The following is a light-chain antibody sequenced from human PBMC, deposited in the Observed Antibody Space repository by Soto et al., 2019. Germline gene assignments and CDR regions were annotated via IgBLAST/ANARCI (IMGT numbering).Light chain of an antibody. Sequence: QSALTQPPSVSGSPGQSVTISCTGTSTDFVSYNRVSWYQQPPGTAPKLIIYEVINRPSGVSDRFSGSKSGNTASLTISGLQSEDEADYYCNSYTTSNTFVFGSGTKVTVL. V-gene: IGLV2-18*02. CDR3: NSYTTSNTFV. J-gene: IGLJ1*01. CDR1: STDFVSYNR. CDR2: EVI.